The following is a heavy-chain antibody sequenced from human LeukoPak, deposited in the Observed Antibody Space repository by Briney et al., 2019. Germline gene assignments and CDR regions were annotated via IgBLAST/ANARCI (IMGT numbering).Heavy chain of an antibody. D-gene: IGHD2-2*03. CDR1: GYTLTGYY. CDR2: INPNSGGT. Sequence: ASVTVSCKASGYTLTGYYMHWVRQAPGQGLEWMGWINPNSGGTNYAQKFQGRVTMTRDTSISTAYMELSRLRSDDTAVYYCARGAGPGLGIVVVPAASWFDPWGQGTLVTVSS. J-gene: IGHJ5*02. CDR3: ARGAGPGLGIVVVPAASWFDP. V-gene: IGHV1-2*02.